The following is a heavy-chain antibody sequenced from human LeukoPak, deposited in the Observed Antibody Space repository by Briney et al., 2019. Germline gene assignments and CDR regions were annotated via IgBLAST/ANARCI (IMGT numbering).Heavy chain of an antibody. D-gene: IGHD4-17*01. CDR2: FSGRGGRT. J-gene: IGHJ6*02. CDR1: GLTFSSYG. CDR3: AKRFMDGNYGLGWGYYYYYGMDV. V-gene: IGHV3-23*01. Sequence: PGGSLRLSCAATGLTFSSYGMSWVRQAPGKGLEWVSTFSGRGGRTDYADSVKGRFTISRDNSQNRLYLQMNSLRAEDTAVYYCAKRFMDGNYGLGWGYYYYYGMDVWGQGTTVTVSS.